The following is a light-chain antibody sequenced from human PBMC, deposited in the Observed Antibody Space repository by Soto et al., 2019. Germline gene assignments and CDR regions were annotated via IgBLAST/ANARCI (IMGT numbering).Light chain of an antibody. CDR3: SSYAGSNNFVV. CDR1: SSDVGGYNY. CDR2: EVN. J-gene: IGLJ2*01. V-gene: IGLV2-8*01. Sequence: QSALTQPPSASGSPGQSVTISCTGSSSDVGGYNYVSWYQHHPGKAPKLMTYEVNKRPSGVPDRFSGSKSGNTASLTVSGLQAEDEADYYCSSYAGSNNFVVFGGGTKVTVL.